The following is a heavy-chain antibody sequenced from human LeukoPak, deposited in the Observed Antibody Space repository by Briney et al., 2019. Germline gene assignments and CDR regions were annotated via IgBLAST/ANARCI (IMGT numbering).Heavy chain of an antibody. D-gene: IGHD2-15*01. CDR2: IKPDGSAE. CDR1: GFTFSSNW. Sequence: GGSLRLSCATSGFTFSSNWMSWVRHAPGRGLEWVANIKPDGSAEYYAASVKGRFTISRDNSKNTLSLQMNSLRAEDTAKYYCAKNSPGRAIDYWGQGTLVIVSS. CDR3: AKNSPGRAIDY. J-gene: IGHJ4*02. V-gene: IGHV3-7*03.